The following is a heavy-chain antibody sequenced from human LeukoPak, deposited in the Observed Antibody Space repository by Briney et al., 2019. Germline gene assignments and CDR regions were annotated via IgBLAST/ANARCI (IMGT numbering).Heavy chain of an antibody. Sequence: SETLSLTCTISGGSISSYYWSWIRQPPGKGLEWIGYIYYSGSTNYNPSLKSRVTISVDTSKNQFSLKLSSVTAADTAVYYCARVRGYSYGIDYWGQGTLVTVSS. CDR2: IYYSGST. J-gene: IGHJ4*02. D-gene: IGHD5-18*01. V-gene: IGHV4-59*01. CDR1: GGSISSYY. CDR3: ARVRGYSYGIDY.